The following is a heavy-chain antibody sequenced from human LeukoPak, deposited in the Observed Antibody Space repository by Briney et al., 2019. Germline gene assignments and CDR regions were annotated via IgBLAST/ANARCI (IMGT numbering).Heavy chain of an antibody. V-gene: IGHV3-23*01. CDR1: GFTFSSYA. CDR2: ISGSGGST. J-gene: IGHJ4*02. CDR3: AESPSIVGATEFDY. Sequence: TGGSLRLSCAASGFTFSSYAMSWVRQTPGKGLEWVSAISGSGGSTYYADSVKGRFTISRDNSKNTLYLQMNSLRAEDTAVYYCAESPSIVGATEFDYWGQGTLVTVPS. D-gene: IGHD1-26*01.